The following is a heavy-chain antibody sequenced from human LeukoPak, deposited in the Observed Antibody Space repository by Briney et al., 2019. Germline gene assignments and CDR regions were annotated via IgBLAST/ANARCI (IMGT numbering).Heavy chain of an antibody. CDR3: ARDLDGSGSYYTDY. CDR1: GYTLSGYG. J-gene: IGHJ4*02. Sequence: ASVKVSCKASGYTLSGYGINWVRQAPGQGLEWMGWIRVYNGNPNYAQRFQGRVTMTTDTSTSTAYMELRSLRSDDTAVYYCARDLDGSGSYYTDYWGQGTLVTVPS. V-gene: IGHV1-18*01. CDR2: IRVYNGNP. D-gene: IGHD3-10*01.